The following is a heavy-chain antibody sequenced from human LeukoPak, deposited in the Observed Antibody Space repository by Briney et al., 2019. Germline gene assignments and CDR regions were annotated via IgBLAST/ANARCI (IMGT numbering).Heavy chain of an antibody. J-gene: IGHJ6*02. V-gene: IGHV3-23*01. D-gene: IGHD2/OR15-2a*01. CDR2: ISGSGGST. Sequence: GGSLRLSCAASGFTFSSYAMSWVRQAPGKGLEWVSGISGSGGSTYYADSVKGRFTISRDNAKNSLYLQMNSLRAEDTAVYYCARDSRGAMDVWGQGTTVTVSS. CDR3: ARDSRGAMDV. CDR1: GFTFSSYA.